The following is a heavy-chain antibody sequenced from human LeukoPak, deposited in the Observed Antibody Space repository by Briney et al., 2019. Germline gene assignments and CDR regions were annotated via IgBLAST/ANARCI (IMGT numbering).Heavy chain of an antibody. CDR3: ARYPRTTVTRGYYGMDV. Sequence: SVKVSCKASGGTFSSYTISWVRQAPGQGLEWMGGIIPILGIANYAQKFQGRVTITADKSTSTAYMELSSLRSEDTAVYYCARYPRTTVTRGYYGMDVWGQGTTVTVSS. CDR2: IIPILGIA. V-gene: IGHV1-69*10. CDR1: GGTFSSYT. D-gene: IGHD4-11*01. J-gene: IGHJ6*02.